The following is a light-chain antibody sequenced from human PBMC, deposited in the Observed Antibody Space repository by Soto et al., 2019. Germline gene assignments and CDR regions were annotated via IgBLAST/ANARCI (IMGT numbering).Light chain of an antibody. J-gene: IGKJ5*01. CDR2: AAS. V-gene: IGKV3-11*01. CDR3: QNRTHWPS. Sequence: IVFTHSPSSLSSSLLCRDTLSCRASHSISTYLGWYQQRPGQAPILLIYAASSRATGIPARFSGSGSGTDFTLTISSLEPDDFAVYYCQNRTHWPSFGQGTRLEIK. CDR1: HSISTY.